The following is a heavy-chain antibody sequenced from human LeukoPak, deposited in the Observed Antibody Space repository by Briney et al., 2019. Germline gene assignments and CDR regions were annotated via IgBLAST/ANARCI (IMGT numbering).Heavy chain of an antibody. CDR3: ARSLAYCGGDCYSDY. CDR2: INPNSGGT. Sequence: ASVKVSCKASGYTFTGYYMHWVRQAPGQGLEWMGWINPNSGGTNYAQKFQGRVTMTRDTSMSTAYMELRRLRSDDTAVYYCARSLAYCGGDCYSDYWGQGTLVTVSS. CDR1: GYTFTGYY. V-gene: IGHV1-2*02. D-gene: IGHD2-21*02. J-gene: IGHJ4*02.